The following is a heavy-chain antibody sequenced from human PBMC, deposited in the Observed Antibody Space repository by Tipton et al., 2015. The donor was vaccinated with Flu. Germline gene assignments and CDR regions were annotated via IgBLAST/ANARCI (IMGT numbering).Heavy chain of an antibody. Sequence: SLRLSCAASGFTFSDYWMLWFRQAPGQGLEWVANIRQDGGQEYYLNSVRGRFTISRDNAKNSLYLQMNSLRVEDTALYYCARGWFDAWGQGTLVTVSS. V-gene: IGHV3-7*01. CDR1: GFTFSDYW. J-gene: IGHJ5*02. CDR2: IRQDGGQE. CDR3: ARGWFDA.